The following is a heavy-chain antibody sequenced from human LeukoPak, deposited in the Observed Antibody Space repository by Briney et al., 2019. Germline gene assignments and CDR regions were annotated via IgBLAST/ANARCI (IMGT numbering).Heavy chain of an antibody. D-gene: IGHD6-6*01. V-gene: IGHV5-51*01. J-gene: IGHJ4*02. Sequence: GESLKISCQGSGYSFPSFWIAWVRQMPGKGLEWLGIIYPGDSDTRYSPSFQGQVTISADKSISTAYLQWSSLKASDTAMYYCARQDRSSSGGNYWGQGTLVTVSS. CDR2: IYPGDSDT. CDR3: ARQDRSSSGGNY. CDR1: GYSFPSFW.